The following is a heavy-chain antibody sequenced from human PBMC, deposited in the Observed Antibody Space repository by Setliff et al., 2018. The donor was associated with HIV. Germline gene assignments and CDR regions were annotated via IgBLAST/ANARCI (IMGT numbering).Heavy chain of an antibody. Sequence: SETLSLTCTVPGGSINRSNYYWSWIRQPPGKGLEWIGYIYTSGSTNYNPSLKSRVTISLDTSKNQFSLKLTSVTAADTAVYYCARLSGDYYYFDYWGQGTLVTVSS. D-gene: IGHD2-21*02. CDR1: GGSINRSNYY. CDR2: IYTSGST. V-gene: IGHV4-4*09. J-gene: IGHJ4*02. CDR3: ARLSGDYYYFDY.